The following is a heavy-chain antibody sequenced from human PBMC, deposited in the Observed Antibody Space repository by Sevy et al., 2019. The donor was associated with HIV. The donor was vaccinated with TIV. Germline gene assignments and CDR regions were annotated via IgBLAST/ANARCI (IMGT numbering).Heavy chain of an antibody. V-gene: IGHV3-74*01. CDR1: GFNFSSYW. CDR3: ARAESESTRNAMDV. J-gene: IGHJ6*02. Sequence: GGSLRLSCAASGFNFSSYWMHWVRQAPGKGLVWVSRISSDGSITNYADSVKGRFTFSRDNAKNTVYLQMNSLRVEDTALYYCARAESESTRNAMDVWGQGTTVTVSS. D-gene: IGHD5-12*01. CDR2: ISSDGSIT.